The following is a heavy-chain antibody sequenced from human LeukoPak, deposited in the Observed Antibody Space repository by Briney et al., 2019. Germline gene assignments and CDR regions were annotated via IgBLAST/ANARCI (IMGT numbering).Heavy chain of an antibody. D-gene: IGHD3-3*01. J-gene: IGHJ6*03. V-gene: IGHV3-48*03. CDR2: ISSSDSPI. CDR3: ARCEWHYYHYYMDV. Sequence: GGSLRLSCAASGFTFSSYEMNWVRQAPGKGLEWVSYISSSDSPIYYAGSVKGRFTISRDNAKNSLFLQMNSLGAEDTAVYYCARCEWHYYHYYMDVWGKGTTVTVSS. CDR1: GFTFSSYE.